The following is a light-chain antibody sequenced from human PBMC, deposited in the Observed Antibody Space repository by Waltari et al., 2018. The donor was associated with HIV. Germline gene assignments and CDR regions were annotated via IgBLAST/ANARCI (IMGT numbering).Light chain of an antibody. CDR1: ALPIQY. Sequence: SYELTQPPSVSVSPGQTARVTCSGAALPIQYAYWYQQKPGQAPRLVIYKDSGRPSGIPERFSDSSSGTTVTLTISGVQAEDEADYDCQSADSSSTEVIFGGGTKLTVL. J-gene: IGLJ2*01. CDR3: QSADSSSTEVI. V-gene: IGLV3-25*03. CDR2: KDS.